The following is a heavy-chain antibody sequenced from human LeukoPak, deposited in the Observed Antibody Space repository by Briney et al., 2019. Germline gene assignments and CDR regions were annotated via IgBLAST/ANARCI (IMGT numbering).Heavy chain of an antibody. CDR2: IYYSGST. J-gene: IGHJ4*02. Sequence: SETLSLTCTVSGGSISSGDYYWSWIRQPPGKGLEWIGYIYYSGSTYYNPSLKSRVTISVDTSKNQFSLKLSSVTAADTAVYYCARESSGGATVFDYWGQGTLVTVTS. V-gene: IGHV4-30-4*01. CDR1: GGSISSGDYY. CDR3: ARESSGGATVFDY. D-gene: IGHD2-15*01.